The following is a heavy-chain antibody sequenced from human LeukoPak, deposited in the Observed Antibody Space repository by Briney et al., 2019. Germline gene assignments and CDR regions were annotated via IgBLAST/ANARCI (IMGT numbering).Heavy chain of an antibody. V-gene: IGHV3-23*01. J-gene: IGHJ4*02. CDR2: ISGSGGST. CDR1: GFTFSSYG. Sequence: PGGSLRLSCAASGFTFSSYGMSWVRQAPGKGLEWVSAISGSGGSTYYADSVKGRFTISRDNSKNTLYLQMNSLRSEDTAVYYCARSDILTGYPYYFDYWGQGTLVTVSS. D-gene: IGHD3-9*01. CDR3: ARSDILTGYPYYFDY.